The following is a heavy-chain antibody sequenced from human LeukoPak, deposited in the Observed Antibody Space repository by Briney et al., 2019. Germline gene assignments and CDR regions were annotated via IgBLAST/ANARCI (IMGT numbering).Heavy chain of an antibody. V-gene: IGHV4-39*02. Sequence: SETLSLTCTVSGGSISSSSYYWGWIRQPPGKGLEWIGNIYYSGSTYYNPSLKSRVTMSVDTSKNHSSLKLSSLTAADTAVYYCARRRGYDHFDYWGQGTLVTASS. CDR2: IYYSGST. J-gene: IGHJ4*02. CDR1: GGSISSSSYY. CDR3: ARRRGYDHFDY. D-gene: IGHD5-12*01.